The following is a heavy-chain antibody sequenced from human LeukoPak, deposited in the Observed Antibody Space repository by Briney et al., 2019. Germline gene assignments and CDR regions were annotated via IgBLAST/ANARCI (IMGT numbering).Heavy chain of an antibody. CDR2: IYYSGST. D-gene: IGHD3-16*01. Sequence: SETLSLTCTVSGGSISSYYWSWIRQPPGKGLEWIGYIYYSGSTNYNPSLKSRVTISVDTSKNQFSLKLSSVTAADTAVYYCARDQSQTFGGHYYYGMDVWGQGTTVTVSS. CDR1: GGSISSYY. CDR3: ARDQSQTFGGHYYYGMDV. J-gene: IGHJ6*02. V-gene: IGHV4-59*01.